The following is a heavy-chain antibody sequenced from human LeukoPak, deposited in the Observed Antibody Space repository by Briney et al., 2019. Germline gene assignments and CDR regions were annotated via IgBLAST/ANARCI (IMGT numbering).Heavy chain of an antibody. CDR2: ISSSSSYI. V-gene: IGHV3-21*01. Sequence: GGSLRLSCAASGFTFSSYSMNWVRQAPGKGLEWVSSISSSSSYIYYADSVKGRFTISRDNAKNSLYLQMNSLRAEDTAVYYCARGAVRGVGSGYAFDIWGQGTMVTVSS. D-gene: IGHD3-10*01. CDR3: ARGAVRGVGSGYAFDI. J-gene: IGHJ3*02. CDR1: GFTFSSYS.